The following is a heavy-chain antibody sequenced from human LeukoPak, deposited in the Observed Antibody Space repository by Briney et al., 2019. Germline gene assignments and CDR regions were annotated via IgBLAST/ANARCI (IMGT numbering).Heavy chain of an antibody. Sequence: ASVKVSCKASGYTFTSYGISWVRQAPGQGLEWMGWISAYNGNTNYAQKLQGRVTMTTDTSTSTAYMELRSLRSDDTAVYYCARDLGVRGYSSSWPYYFDYWGQGTLVTVSS. J-gene: IGHJ4*02. CDR3: ARDLGVRGYSSSWPYYFDY. CDR2: ISAYNGNT. CDR1: GYTFTSYG. V-gene: IGHV1-18*01. D-gene: IGHD6-13*01.